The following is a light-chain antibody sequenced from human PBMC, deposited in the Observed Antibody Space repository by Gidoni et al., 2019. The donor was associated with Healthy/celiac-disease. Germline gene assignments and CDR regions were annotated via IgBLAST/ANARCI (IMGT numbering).Light chain of an antibody. CDR2: AAS. J-gene: IGKJ3*01. V-gene: IGKV1-6*01. CDR3: LQDYNYPFT. Sequence: AIQMTHSPSSLSASVGDSVTITCRASQGSRNDLGWYQQKPGKDPKRLIYAASSLQSGVPSRCSGSGSGTDFTLTISSLQPEDFETYYCLQDYNYPFTFGPGTKVDIK. CDR1: QGSRND.